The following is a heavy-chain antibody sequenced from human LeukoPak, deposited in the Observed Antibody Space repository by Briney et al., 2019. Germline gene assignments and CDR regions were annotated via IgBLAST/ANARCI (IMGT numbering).Heavy chain of an antibody. D-gene: IGHD2-2*01. CDR1: GYTFTSYG. CDR2: ISAYNGNT. CDR3: ARAAXSXTXXPNDY. V-gene: IGHV1-18*01. Sequence: ASVKVSCKASGYTFTSYGISWVRQAPGQGLEWMGWISAYNGNTNYAQKLQGRVTMTTDTSTSTAYMELRSLRSDDTAVYYCARAAXSXTXXPNDYWGQGTLVTVSS. J-gene: IGHJ4*02.